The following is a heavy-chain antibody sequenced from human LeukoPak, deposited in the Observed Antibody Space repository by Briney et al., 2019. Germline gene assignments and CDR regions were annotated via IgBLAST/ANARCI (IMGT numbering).Heavy chain of an antibody. J-gene: IGHJ5*02. CDR3: VSDLCGGDDQ. CDR2: IDEDGKTI. Sequence: PGGSPRLSCAASGFTFNSYWMHWVRQAPGKGLEWVSRIDEDGKTIDYADSVKGRFTISRDNAKDTLYLQMSSLRDEDTAVYYCVSDLCGGDDQWGRGTLVTVSS. V-gene: IGHV3-74*01. D-gene: IGHD3-3*01. CDR1: GFTFNSYW.